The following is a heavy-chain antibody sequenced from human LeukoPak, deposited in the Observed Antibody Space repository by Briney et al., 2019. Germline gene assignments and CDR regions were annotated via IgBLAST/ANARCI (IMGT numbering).Heavy chain of an antibody. CDR2: INHGGST. Sequence: SETLSLTCAVYGGSFSTYYWSWIRQPPGKGLEWIGEINHGGSTNYNPSLKSRVTISVDTSKNQFSLKLSSVTAADTAVYYCARADLDYYGSGRLAYWGQGTLVTVSS. V-gene: IGHV4-34*01. CDR1: GGSFSTYY. CDR3: ARADLDYYGSGRLAY. D-gene: IGHD3-10*01. J-gene: IGHJ4*02.